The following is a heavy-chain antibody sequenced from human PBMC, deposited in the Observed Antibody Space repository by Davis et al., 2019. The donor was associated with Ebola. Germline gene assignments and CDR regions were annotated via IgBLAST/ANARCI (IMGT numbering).Heavy chain of an antibody. Sequence: ASVKVSCKASGYTFTGYYMHWVRQAPGQGLEWMGRINPNSGGTNYAQKFQGRVTMTRDTSISTAYMELSRLRSEDTAVYYCARRLGVSKDTRHDHWGQGTLVTVSS. D-gene: IGHD2-15*01. CDR2: INPNSGGT. V-gene: IGHV1-2*06. J-gene: IGHJ4*02. CDR1: GYTFTGYY. CDR3: ARRLGVSKDTRHDH.